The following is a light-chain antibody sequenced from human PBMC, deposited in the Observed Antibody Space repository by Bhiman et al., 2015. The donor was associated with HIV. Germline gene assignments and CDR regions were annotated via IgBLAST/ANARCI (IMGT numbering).Light chain of an antibody. CDR2: DVD. Sequence: QSALTQPASVSGSPGQSISISCTGTSLDIGRYDFVSWYQQQPGKAPKVIIYDVDERPSGISNRFSGSKSGNTASLTISGLQAEDEADYYCSSYTSSSAYVFGTGTKVTVL. CDR1: SLDIGRYDF. CDR3: SSYTSSSAYV. V-gene: IGLV2-14*03. J-gene: IGLJ1*01.